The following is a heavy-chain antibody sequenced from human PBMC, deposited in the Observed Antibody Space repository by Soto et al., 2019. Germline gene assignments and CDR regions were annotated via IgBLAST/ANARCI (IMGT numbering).Heavy chain of an antibody. CDR2: INHSGST. CDR1: GGSFSGYY. D-gene: IGHD2-15*01. V-gene: IGHV4-34*01. CDR3: ARGPRDIVVVVAGRYFDY. J-gene: IGHJ4*02. Sequence: SETLSLTCAVYGGSFSGYYWSRIRQPPGKGLEWIGEINHSGSTNYNPSLKSRVTISVDTSKNQCSPKLSSVTAADTAVYYCARGPRDIVVVVAGRYFDYWGQGTLVTVSS.